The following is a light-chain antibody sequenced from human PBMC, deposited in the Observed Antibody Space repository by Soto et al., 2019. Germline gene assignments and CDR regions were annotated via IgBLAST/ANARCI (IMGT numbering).Light chain of an antibody. J-gene: IGKJ5*01. CDR2: KAS. CDR3: QQYNCYPS. CDR1: QSISSW. V-gene: IGKV1-5*03. Sequence: DIQMTQSPSTLSASVGDRVTITCRASQSISSWLAWYQQKPGKAPKLLIYKASSLESGVPSRFSGSGSGTEFTITISSLQPDDFATYYCQQYNCYPSFGQGTRLEIQ.